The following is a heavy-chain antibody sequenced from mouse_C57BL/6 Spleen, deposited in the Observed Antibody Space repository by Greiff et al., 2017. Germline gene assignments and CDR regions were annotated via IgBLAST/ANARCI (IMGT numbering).Heavy chain of an antibody. Sequence: VQLQQSGPELVKPGASVKIPCKASGYTFTDYNMDWVKQSHGKSLEWIGDINPNNGGTIYNQTFKGKATLTVDKSSSTAYMERRSRTSEDTAVYYCARSGSSGPWFAYWGQGTLVTVSA. D-gene: IGHD3-2*02. J-gene: IGHJ3*01. CDR2: INPNNGGT. V-gene: IGHV1-18*01. CDR1: GYTFTDYN. CDR3: ARSGSSGPWFAY.